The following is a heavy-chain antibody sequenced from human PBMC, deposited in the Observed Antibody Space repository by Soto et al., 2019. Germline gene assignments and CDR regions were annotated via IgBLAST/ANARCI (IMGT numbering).Heavy chain of an antibody. Sequence: GGSLRLSCAASGFTFSSYGMHWVRQAPGKGLEWVAVIWYDGSNKYYADSVKGRFTISRDNSKNTLYLQMNSLRAEDTAVYYCARREHTGDLDPWGQGTLVTVSS. CDR1: GFTFSSYG. D-gene: IGHD1-1*01. CDR3: ARREHTGDLDP. V-gene: IGHV3-33*01. CDR2: IWYDGSNK. J-gene: IGHJ5*02.